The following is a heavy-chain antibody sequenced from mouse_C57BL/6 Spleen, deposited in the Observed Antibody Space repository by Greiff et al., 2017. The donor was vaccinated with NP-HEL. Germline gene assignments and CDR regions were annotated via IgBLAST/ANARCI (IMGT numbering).Heavy chain of an antibody. J-gene: IGHJ2*01. D-gene: IGHD4-1*01. V-gene: IGHV1-50*01. CDR1: GYTFTSYW. CDR2: IDPSDSYT. CDR3: ASRWDEFDY. Sequence: QVQLQQPGAELVKPGASVKLSCKASGYTFTSYWMQWVKQRPGQGLEWIGEIDPSDSYTNYNQKFKGKATLTVDTSSSTAYMQLSSLTSEDSAVYYCASRWDEFDYWGQGTTLTVSS.